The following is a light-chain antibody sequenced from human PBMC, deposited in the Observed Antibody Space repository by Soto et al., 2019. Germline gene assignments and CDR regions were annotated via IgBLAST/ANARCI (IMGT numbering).Light chain of an antibody. Sequence: DVQLTQSPSTLSASVGDRGAITCQASQSIVNYLNWFQQRPGKAPQLLISDASHLEPGVPSRFSGQRSGTDFTLIISSLQPEDFATYYCQQYEKLPLTFGGGTSVEV. CDR3: QQYEKLPLT. CDR1: QSIVNY. V-gene: IGKV1-33*01. J-gene: IGKJ4*01. CDR2: DAS.